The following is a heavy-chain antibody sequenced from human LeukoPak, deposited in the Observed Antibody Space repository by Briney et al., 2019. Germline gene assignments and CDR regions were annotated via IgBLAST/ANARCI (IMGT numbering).Heavy chain of an antibody. CDR3: AKVKVAAAGIFFDY. CDR2: IRYDGSNK. CDR1: GFTFSSYG. V-gene: IGHV3-30*02. Sequence: GGSLRLSCAASGFTFSSYGMHWVRQAPGKGLEWVAFIRYDGSNKYYADSVKGRFTISRDNSKNTLYLQMNSLRAEDTAVYYCAKVKVAAAGIFFDYWGQGTLVTVSS. J-gene: IGHJ4*02. D-gene: IGHD6-13*01.